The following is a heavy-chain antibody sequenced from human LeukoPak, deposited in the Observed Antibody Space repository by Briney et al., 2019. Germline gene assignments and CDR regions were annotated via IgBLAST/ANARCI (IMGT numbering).Heavy chain of an antibody. V-gene: IGHV3-9*01. CDR1: GFTFDDYA. D-gene: IGHD1-26*01. Sequence: GGSLRLSCAASGFTFDDYAMHWVRQAPGKGLEWVSGISWNSGSIGYADSVKGRFTISRDNAKNSLYLQMNSLRAEDTAVYYCARDGIGGSYSDAFDIWGQGTMVTVSS. CDR2: ISWNSGSI. CDR3: ARDGIGGSYSDAFDI. J-gene: IGHJ3*02.